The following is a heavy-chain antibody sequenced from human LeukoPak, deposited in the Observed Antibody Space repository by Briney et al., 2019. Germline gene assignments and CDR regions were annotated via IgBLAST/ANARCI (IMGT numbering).Heavy chain of an antibody. V-gene: IGHV4-59*01. Sequence: PSETLSLTCTVSGGSIGSYYWSWIRQPPGKGLEWIGFIYYGGSTNYNPSLKSRVTISVDTSKNQFSLKLSSVTAAATAVYYCARSNYYGSGSYSELDCWGQGTLVTVSS. CDR1: GGSIGSYY. D-gene: IGHD3-10*01. J-gene: IGHJ4*02. CDR3: ARSNYYGSGSYSELDC. CDR2: IYYGGST.